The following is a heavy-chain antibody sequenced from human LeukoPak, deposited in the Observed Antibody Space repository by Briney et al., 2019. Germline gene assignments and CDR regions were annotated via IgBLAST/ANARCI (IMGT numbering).Heavy chain of an antibody. V-gene: IGHV3-48*01. J-gene: IGHJ4*02. CDR3: ARDRLKSGSYFFDY. CDR2: ISGRSSTI. D-gene: IGHD1-26*01. Sequence: PGGSLRLSCAASAFTFSDYSMNWVRQAPGKGLEWISYISGRSSTIYYADSVRGRFTISRDNAKNSMYLQLNSLRAEDTAVYYWARDRLKSGSYFFDYWGQGTLVTVSS. CDR1: AFTFSDYS.